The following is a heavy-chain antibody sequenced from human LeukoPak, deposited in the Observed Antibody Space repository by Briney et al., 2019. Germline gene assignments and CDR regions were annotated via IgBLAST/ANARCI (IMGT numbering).Heavy chain of an antibody. Sequence: ASVKVSCKASGGTFSSYAISWVRQAPGQGLEWMGGIIPIFGTANYAQKFQGRVTITADESTSTAYMELSSQRSEDTAVYYCARDSPFGDIVVVPAAIWGQGTLVTVSS. CDR3: ARDSPFGDIVVVPAAI. V-gene: IGHV1-69*13. J-gene: IGHJ4*02. D-gene: IGHD2-2*01. CDR1: GGTFSSYA. CDR2: IIPIFGTA.